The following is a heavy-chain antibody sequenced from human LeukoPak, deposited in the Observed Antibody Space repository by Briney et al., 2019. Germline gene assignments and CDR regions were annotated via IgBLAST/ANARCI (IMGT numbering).Heavy chain of an antibody. CDR1: GFKFDDYG. Sequence: GGSLRLSCTASGFKFDDYGMTWVRQAPGKGLEWVSDINWNGDSRGYAHSVRGRFTIYRDNSKNSLYLQMNSLRVEDTAFYYCAREYWGYYDDSGYPFDNWGQGTLVTVSS. CDR3: AREYWGYYDDSGYPFDN. J-gene: IGHJ4*02. CDR2: INWNGDSR. D-gene: IGHD3-22*01. V-gene: IGHV3-20*04.